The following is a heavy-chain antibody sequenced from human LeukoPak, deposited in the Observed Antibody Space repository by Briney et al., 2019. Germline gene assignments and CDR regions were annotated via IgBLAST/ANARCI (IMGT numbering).Heavy chain of an antibody. CDR2: ITATADNT. D-gene: IGHD6-6*01. CDR1: GFTFSNYA. V-gene: IGHV3-23*01. CDR3: AKDGMYSSSSSYYFDY. J-gene: IGHJ4*02. Sequence: GGSLRLSCAASGFTFSNYAMNWVRQAPGKGLEYVSSITATADNTYYADSVKGRFTISRDNSKNTLYLQMNSLRAEDTAVYYCAKDGMYSSSSSYYFDYWGQGTLVTVSS.